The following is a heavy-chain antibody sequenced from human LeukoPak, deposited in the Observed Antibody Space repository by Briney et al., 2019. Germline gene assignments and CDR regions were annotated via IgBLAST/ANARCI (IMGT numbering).Heavy chain of an antibody. D-gene: IGHD3-22*01. V-gene: IGHV4-39*07. J-gene: IGHJ4*02. CDR1: GGSISSSSYY. CDR3: ARDYYFRYRDY. Sequence: SETLSLTCTVSGGSISSSSYYWGWIRQPPGKGLEWIGSIYYSGSTYYNPSLKSRVTISVDTSKNQFSLKLSSVTAADTAVYYCARDYYFRYRDYWGQGTLVTVSS. CDR2: IYYSGST.